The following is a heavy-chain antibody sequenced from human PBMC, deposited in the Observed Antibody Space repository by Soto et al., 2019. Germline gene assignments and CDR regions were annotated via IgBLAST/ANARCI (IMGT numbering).Heavy chain of an antibody. CDR3: ARVPSGFGSVELDY. D-gene: IGHD3-10*01. CDR2: IYYSGST. J-gene: IGHJ4*02. CDR1: GGSISSGGYY. Sequence: SETLSLTCTVSGGSISSGGYYWSWIRHPPGKGLEWIGYIYYSGSTYYNPSLKSRVTISVDTSKNQFSLKLSSVTAADTAVYYCARVPSGFGSVELDYWGQGTLVTVYS. V-gene: IGHV4-30-4*01.